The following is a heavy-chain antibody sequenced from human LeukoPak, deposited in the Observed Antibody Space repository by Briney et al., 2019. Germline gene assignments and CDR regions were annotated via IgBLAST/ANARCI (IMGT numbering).Heavy chain of an antibody. J-gene: IGHJ3*01. V-gene: IGHV1-8*01. CDR3: ARDFFHFESGSHSGASIAFDV. D-gene: IGHD3-10*01. Sequence: GASVKVSCKASGYPFTSYDINWVRQAPGQGPEWVGWMDPDSGNRGYAPKFQGRVTMTRNTSISTSYMELSSLRSEDTAVYYCARDFFHFESGSHSGASIAFDVWGQGTLVTVSS. CDR2: MDPDSGNR. CDR1: GYPFTSYD.